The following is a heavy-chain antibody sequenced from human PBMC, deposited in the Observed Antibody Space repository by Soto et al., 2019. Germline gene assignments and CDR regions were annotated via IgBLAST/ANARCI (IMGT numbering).Heavy chain of an antibody. CDR2: IRPYNGYT. D-gene: IGHD3-22*01. CDR3: ARIGSYYYDSSGGFDY. V-gene: IGHV1-18*01. Sequence: SVKVSFKASCYTFTIFGITWVRQAPVQGLEWMGWIRPYNGYTNYAQKFQGRVTMTTDTSTSTVYMELRSLRSDDTAVYYCARIGSYYYDSSGGFDYWGQGTLVTVYS. J-gene: IGHJ4*02. CDR1: CYTFTIFG.